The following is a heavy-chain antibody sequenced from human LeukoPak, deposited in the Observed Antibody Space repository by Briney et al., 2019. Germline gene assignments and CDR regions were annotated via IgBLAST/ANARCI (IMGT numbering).Heavy chain of an antibody. D-gene: IGHD4-17*01. CDR3: SLRFWFDP. J-gene: IGHJ5*02. V-gene: IGHV3-30-3*01. Sequence: QPGRSLRLSCAASGFTFSSYAMHWVRQAPGKGLEWVAVISYDGSNKYYADSVKGRFTISRDNSKNTLYLQMNSLGAEDTAVYYCSLRFWFDPWGQGTLVTVSS. CDR1: GFTFSSYA. CDR2: ISYDGSNK.